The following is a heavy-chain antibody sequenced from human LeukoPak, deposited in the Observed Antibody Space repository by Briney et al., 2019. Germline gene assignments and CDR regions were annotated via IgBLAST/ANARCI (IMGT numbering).Heavy chain of an antibody. CDR1: GYTFTSYD. D-gene: IGHD5-18*01. J-gene: IGHJ1*01. CDR3: ARGRGEYNYGAEFQH. Sequence: ASVKVSCXASGYTFTSYDINWVRQATGQGLEWMGWMNPNSANTGYAQKFQGRVTMTRNTSISTAYMELSSLRSEDTAVYYCARGRGEYNYGAEFQHWGQGTLVTVSS. CDR2: MNPNSANT. V-gene: IGHV1-8*01.